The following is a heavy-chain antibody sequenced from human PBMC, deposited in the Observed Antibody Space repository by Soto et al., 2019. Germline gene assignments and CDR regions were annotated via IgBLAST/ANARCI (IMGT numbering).Heavy chain of an antibody. D-gene: IGHD3-22*01. CDR3: ARDSSPDSSGYYSDY. CDR1: GYTFTSYG. Sequence: WASVKVSCKASGYTFTSYGISWVRQAPGQGLEWMGWISAYNGNTNYAQKLQGRVTMTTDTSTSTAYMELRSLRSDDTAVYYCARDSSPDSSGYYSDYSGQGTLVTLSS. V-gene: IGHV1-18*01. CDR2: ISAYNGNT. J-gene: IGHJ4*02.